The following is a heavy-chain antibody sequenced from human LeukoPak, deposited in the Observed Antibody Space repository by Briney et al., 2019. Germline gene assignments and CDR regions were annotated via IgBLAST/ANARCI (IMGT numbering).Heavy chain of an antibody. CDR3: ARVMGIAAAGNFDY. CDR2: INPNSGGT. Sequence: ASVKVSCKASGYAFTGYYMHWVRQAPGQGLEWMGWINPNSGGTNYAQKFQGRVTMTRDTSISTAYMELSRLRPDDTAVYYCARVMGIAAAGNFDYWGQGTLVTVSS. V-gene: IGHV1-2*02. CDR1: GYAFTGYY. D-gene: IGHD6-13*01. J-gene: IGHJ4*02.